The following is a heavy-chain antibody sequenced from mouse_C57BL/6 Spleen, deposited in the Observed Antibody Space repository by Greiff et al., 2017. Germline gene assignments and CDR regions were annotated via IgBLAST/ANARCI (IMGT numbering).Heavy chain of an antibody. CDR2: IDPETGGT. D-gene: IGHD2-3*01. J-gene: IGHJ2*01. CDR3: TRTLIYDGPFDY. CDR1: GYTFTDYE. Sequence: VQLQQSGAELVRPGASVTLSCKASGYTFTDYEMHWVKQTPVHGLEWIGAIDPETGGTAYNQKFKGKAILTADKSSSTAYMELRSLTSEDSAVYYCTRTLIYDGPFDYWGQGTTLTVSS. V-gene: IGHV1-15*01.